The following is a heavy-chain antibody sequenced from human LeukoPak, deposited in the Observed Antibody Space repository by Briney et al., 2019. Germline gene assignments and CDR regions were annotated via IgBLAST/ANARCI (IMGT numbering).Heavy chain of an antibody. CDR2: ISYDGSKK. J-gene: IGHJ4*02. V-gene: IGHV3-30*18. D-gene: IGHD3-3*01. Sequence: GGSLRLSCAASGFTFSSYGMYWVRQAPGKGLEWVAAISYDGSKKYYTDSVKGRITISRDNSKNTLDLQMNSLRAEDTAVYYCANPPDFWSGYYSQWDDYWGQGTLVTVSS. CDR1: GFTFSSYG. CDR3: ANPPDFWSGYYSQWDDY.